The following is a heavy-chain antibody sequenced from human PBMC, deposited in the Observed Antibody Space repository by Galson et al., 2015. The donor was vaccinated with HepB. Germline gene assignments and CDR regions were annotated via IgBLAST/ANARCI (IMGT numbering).Heavy chain of an antibody. V-gene: IGHV1-46*01. CDR2: INPSGGST. Sequence: SCKASGYTFTSYYMHWVRQAPGQGLEWMGIINPSGGSTSYAQKFQGRVTMTRDTSTSTVYMELSSLRSEDTAVYYCARVRASVVTATPIFDYWGQGTLVTVSS. D-gene: IGHD2-21*02. CDR3: ARVRASVVTATPIFDY. CDR1: GYTFTSYY. J-gene: IGHJ4*02.